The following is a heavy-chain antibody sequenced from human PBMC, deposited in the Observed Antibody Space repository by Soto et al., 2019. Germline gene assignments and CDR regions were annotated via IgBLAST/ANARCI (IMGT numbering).Heavy chain of an antibody. D-gene: IGHD3-22*01. CDR3: VTEHRYDNSGYYYEGFDY. CDR1: GFTFSSYW. CDR2: INGDGSST. J-gene: IGHJ4*02. V-gene: IGHV3-74*03. Sequence: GGSLRLSCAASGFTFSSYWMHWVRQAPGKGLVWVSRINGDGSSTMHADSVQGRFTISRDNAKNTPHLQMNSLRAEDTAVYYCVTEHRYDNSGYYYEGFDYWGQGTQVTVSS.